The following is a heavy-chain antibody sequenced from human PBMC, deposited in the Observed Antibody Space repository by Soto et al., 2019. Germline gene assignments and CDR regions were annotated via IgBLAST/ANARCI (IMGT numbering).Heavy chain of an antibody. CDR1: GLTVSDYY. V-gene: IGHV3-53*01. D-gene: IGHD3-16*01. J-gene: IGHJ2*01. CDR2: IYSDGTT. Sequence: EVQLVESGGGLIQPGGSLRLSCAASGLTVSDYYMAWVRQAPGKGLQWVSTIYSDGTTYYADSVKGRFTISRDSSRNTVYLQINSLRVEDTALYYCAKEGPHGDFDLWGRGTLVTVSS. CDR3: AKEGPHGDFDL.